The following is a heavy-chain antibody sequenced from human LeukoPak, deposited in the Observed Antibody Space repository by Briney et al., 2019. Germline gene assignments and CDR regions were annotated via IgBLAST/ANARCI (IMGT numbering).Heavy chain of an antibody. J-gene: IGHJ4*02. V-gene: IGHV3-23*01. CDR2: ISGSGGST. D-gene: IGHD2-15*01. CDR1: GFTFDDYA. Sequence: GRSLRLSCAASGFTFDDYAMHWVRQAPGKGLEWVSAISGSGGSTYYADSVKGRFTISRDNSKNTLYLQMNSLRAEDTAVYYCAKEGRLLSKDYWGQGTLVTVSS. CDR3: AKEGRLLSKDY.